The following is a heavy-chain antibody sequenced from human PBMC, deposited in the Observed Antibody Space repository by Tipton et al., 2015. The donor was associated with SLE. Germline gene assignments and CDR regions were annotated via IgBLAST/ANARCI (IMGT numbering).Heavy chain of an antibody. J-gene: IGHJ4*02. Sequence: TLSLTCKVSGDSLSSYYWTWSRQPTGKGLGWVGDIYYSGRAKYNTSLESRVTISVDTSKNQFSLKLSSVTAADTAVYYCARLSMDYDFWSGYCLFDYWGQGTLVTVSS. D-gene: IGHD3-3*01. V-gene: IGHV4-59*12. CDR2: IYYSGRA. CDR3: ARLSMDYDFWSGYCLFDY. CDR1: GDSLSSYY.